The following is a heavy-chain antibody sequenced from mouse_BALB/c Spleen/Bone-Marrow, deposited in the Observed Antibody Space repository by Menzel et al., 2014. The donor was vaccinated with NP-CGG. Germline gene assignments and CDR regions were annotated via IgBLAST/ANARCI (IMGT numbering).Heavy chain of an antibody. J-gene: IGHJ1*01. CDR2: IDPANGNT. V-gene: IGHV14-3*02. CDR3: ATMITDWYFDV. D-gene: IGHD2-4*01. Sequence: EVHLVESGAEPVKPGASVKLSCTASGFNIRDTYMHWVKQRPEQGLEWIGRIDPANGNTKYDPKFQGKATITADTSSNTAYLQLSSLTSEDTAVYYCATMITDWYFDVWGAGTTVTVSS. CDR1: GFNIRDTY.